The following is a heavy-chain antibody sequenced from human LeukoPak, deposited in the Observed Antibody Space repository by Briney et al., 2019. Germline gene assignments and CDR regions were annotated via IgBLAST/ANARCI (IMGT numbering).Heavy chain of an antibody. Sequence: PGGSLRLSCAASGFTFSSYWMHWVRQAPGKGPVWVSRINTGGSTTTYADSVKGRFTISRDNAKNTLYPQMNSLRAEDTAVYYCARATYYYDSSGYRAVYYFDYWGQGTLVTVSS. CDR2: INTGGSTT. J-gene: IGHJ4*02. CDR3: ARATYYYDSSGYRAVYYFDY. CDR1: GFTFSSYW. D-gene: IGHD3-22*01. V-gene: IGHV3-74*01.